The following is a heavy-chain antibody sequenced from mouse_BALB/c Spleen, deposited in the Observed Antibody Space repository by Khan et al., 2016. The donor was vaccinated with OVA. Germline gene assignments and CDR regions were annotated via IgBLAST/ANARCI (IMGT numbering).Heavy chain of an antibody. J-gene: IGHJ1*01. CDR1: GDSITSGY. V-gene: IGHV3-8*02. CDR2: ISYSGSH. D-gene: IGHD1-1*01. CDR3: ARDYGSRYFDV. Sequence: EVQLQESGPSLVKPSQTLSLTCSVTGDSITSGYWNWIRKFPGNKLEYMGYISYSGSHHYNPSLKSRISITRDPSKNQYSLQLNSVTTEDTATYYCARDYGSRYFDVWGAGTTVTVSS.